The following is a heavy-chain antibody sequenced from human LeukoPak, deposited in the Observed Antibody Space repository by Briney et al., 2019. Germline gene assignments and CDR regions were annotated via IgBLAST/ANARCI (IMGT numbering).Heavy chain of an antibody. CDR1: GYTFMHYG. CDR3: ARRGPTPYYYYMDV. D-gene: IGHD2-15*01. CDR2: ISANNGDT. J-gene: IGHJ6*03. V-gene: IGHV1-18*01. Sequence: ASVKVSCKASGYTFMHYGIHWVRQAPGQGLEWLGWISANNGDTNYAQKLQGRVTMTTDTSTSTAYMELRSLTSDDTALYYCARRGPTPYYYYMDVWGNGTTVTVSS.